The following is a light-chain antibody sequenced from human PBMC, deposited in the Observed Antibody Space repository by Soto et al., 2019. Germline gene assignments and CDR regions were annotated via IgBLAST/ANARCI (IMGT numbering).Light chain of an antibody. CDR3: ISYTSSSPYV. CDR2: DVS. Sequence: SVLTQPAAVSGSPGQSITISCTGTSSDVGGYNYVSWYQHHPGKAPKLIIFDVSNRPSGISNRFSGSKSGNTASLTISGPQAEDEADYYCISYTSSSPYVFGTGTKVTVL. CDR1: SSDVGGYNY. V-gene: IGLV2-14*03. J-gene: IGLJ1*01.